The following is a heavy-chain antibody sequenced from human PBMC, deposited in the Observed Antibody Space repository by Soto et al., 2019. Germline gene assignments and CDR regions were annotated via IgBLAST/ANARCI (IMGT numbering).Heavy chain of an antibody. V-gene: IGHV5-51*01. CDR1: GYSFTSFW. CDR2: IYPGDSDT. D-gene: IGHD6-25*01. CDR3: ARRVDSAYYYFDY. Sequence: GEFLKISCKGSGYSFTSFWIGGVRQMPGKGLEWMGIIYPGDSDTRYSPSFQGQVTISADKSISTAYLQWSSLKASDTAMYFCARRVDSAYYYFDYWGQGTPVTVSS. J-gene: IGHJ4*02.